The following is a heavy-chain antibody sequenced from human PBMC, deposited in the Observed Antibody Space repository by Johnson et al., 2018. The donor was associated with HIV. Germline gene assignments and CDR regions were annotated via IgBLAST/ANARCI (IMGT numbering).Heavy chain of an antibody. V-gene: IGHV3-7*01. CDR3: GREYKLSSGTYSSAFDI. Sequence: EVQLVESGGGLVQPGGSLRLSCAASGFNFGGYWMSWVRQAPGKGLEWVANIKQDGSEKYYVDSVKGRFTISRDNAKNSLSLQMNSLRAEDTAVYYCGREYKLSSGTYSSAFDIWGQGTMVIVSS. CDR1: GFNFGGYW. J-gene: IGHJ3*02. D-gene: IGHD1-26*01. CDR2: IKQDGSEK.